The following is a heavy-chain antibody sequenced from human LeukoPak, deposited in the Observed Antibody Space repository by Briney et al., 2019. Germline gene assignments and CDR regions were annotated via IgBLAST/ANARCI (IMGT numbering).Heavy chain of an antibody. CDR2: INPNSGGT. J-gene: IGHJ4*02. CDR1: GYTFTGYY. CDR3: ARDARRDGYNPDY. D-gene: IGHD5-24*01. Sequence: ASVTVSCKASGYTFTGYYMHWVRQAPGQGLEWMGWINPNSGGTNYAQKFQGRVTMTRDTSISTAYMELSRLRSDDTAVYYCARDARRDGYNPDYWGQGTLVTVSS. V-gene: IGHV1-2*02.